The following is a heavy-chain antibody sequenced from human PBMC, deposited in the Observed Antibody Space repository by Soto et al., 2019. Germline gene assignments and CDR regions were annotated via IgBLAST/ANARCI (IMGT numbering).Heavy chain of an antibody. CDR2: IYYSGST. Sequence: SETLSLTCTVSGGSIRNYYWSWIRQPPGKGLEWIGYIYYSGSTNYNPSLKSRVTISVDTSKNQFSLKLSSVTAADTAVYYCARAYGDYVFDYWGQGTLVTVSS. J-gene: IGHJ4*02. V-gene: IGHV4-59*01. CDR1: GGSIRNYY. D-gene: IGHD4-17*01. CDR3: ARAYGDYVFDY.